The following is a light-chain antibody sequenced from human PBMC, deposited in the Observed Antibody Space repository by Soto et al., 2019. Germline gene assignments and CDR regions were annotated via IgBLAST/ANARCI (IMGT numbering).Light chain of an antibody. Sequence: EIVMTQSPATLSVSPGERATLSCRASQSVSSNLAWYQQKPGQAPRLLIYGASTRATGIPARFSGSGSGTEFTLTISSLQSEDFAVYDCQQYNNWPPKYTFGQGTKVDIK. CDR1: QSVSSN. CDR3: QQYNNWPPKYT. J-gene: IGKJ2*01. CDR2: GAS. V-gene: IGKV3-15*01.